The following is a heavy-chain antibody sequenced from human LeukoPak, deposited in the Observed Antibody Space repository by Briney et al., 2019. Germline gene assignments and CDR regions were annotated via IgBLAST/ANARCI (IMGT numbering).Heavy chain of an antibody. CDR1: GYTFTSYG. V-gene: IGHV1-18*01. J-gene: IGHJ4*02. D-gene: IGHD2-2*01. Sequence: ASVKVSCKASGYTFTSYGISWVRQAPGQGLEWMGWISAYSGNRNYAQKLQGRVTMTTDTSTSTAYMELRSLRSDDTAVYYCARVEAYCTRTSCHDYWGQGTVVTVSS. CDR2: ISAYSGNR. CDR3: ARVEAYCTRTSCHDY.